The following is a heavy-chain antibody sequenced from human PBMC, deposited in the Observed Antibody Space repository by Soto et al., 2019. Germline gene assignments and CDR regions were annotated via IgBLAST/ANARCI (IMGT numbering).Heavy chain of an antibody. CDR1: GFTFSSYG. CDR2: IWYDGSNK. D-gene: IGHD6-19*01. J-gene: IGHJ4*02. Sequence: GGSLRLSCAASGFTFSSYGMHWVRQAPGKGLEWVALIWYDGSNKYYADSAKGRFTISRDNSKNTLYLQMNSLRAEDTAVYYCARDIEIAVTGSFGSDYWGQGTLVTVSS. CDR3: ARDIEIAVTGSFGSDY. V-gene: IGHV3-33*01.